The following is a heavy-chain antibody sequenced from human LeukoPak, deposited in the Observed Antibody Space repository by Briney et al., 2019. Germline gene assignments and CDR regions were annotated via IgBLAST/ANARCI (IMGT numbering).Heavy chain of an antibody. CDR3: ARQYDYGFWFDP. Sequence: SETLSLTCAVSGYSISSGYYWGWIRQPPGKGLEWIGSIYHSGSTYYNPSLKSRVTISVDTSKDQFSLKLSSVTAADTAVYYCARQYDYGFWFDPWGQGTLVTVSS. J-gene: IGHJ5*02. CDR2: IYHSGST. V-gene: IGHV4-38-2*01. D-gene: IGHD4-17*01. CDR1: GYSISSGYY.